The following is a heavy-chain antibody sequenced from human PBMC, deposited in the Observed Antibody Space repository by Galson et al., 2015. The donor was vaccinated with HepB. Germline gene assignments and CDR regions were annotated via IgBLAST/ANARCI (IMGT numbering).Heavy chain of an antibody. Sequence: SVKVSCKASGYTFTSYAMHWVRQAPGQRLEWMGWINAGNGNTKYSQKFQGRVTITRDTSASTAYMELGSLRSEDTAVYYCARGREVAYYMDVWGKGTTVTVSS. CDR3: ARGREVAYYMDV. D-gene: IGHD3-10*01. CDR2: INAGNGNT. V-gene: IGHV1-3*01. CDR1: GYTFTSYA. J-gene: IGHJ6*03.